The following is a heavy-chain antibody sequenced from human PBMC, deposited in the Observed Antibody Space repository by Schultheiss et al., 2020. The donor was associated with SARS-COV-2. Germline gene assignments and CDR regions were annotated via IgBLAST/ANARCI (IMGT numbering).Heavy chain of an antibody. Sequence: GGSLRLSCAASGFTFSSYGMHWVRQAPGKGLEWVAVISYDGSNKYYADSVKGRFTISRDNSKNTLYLQMNSLRAEDTAVYYCTTNWNCWGQGTLVTVSS. V-gene: IGHV3-30*19. CDR2: ISYDGSNK. J-gene: IGHJ4*02. CDR1: GFTFSSYG. CDR3: TTNWNC. D-gene: IGHD1-1*01.